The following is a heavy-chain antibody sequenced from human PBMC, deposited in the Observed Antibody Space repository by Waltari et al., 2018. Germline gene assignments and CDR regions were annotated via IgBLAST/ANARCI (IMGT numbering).Heavy chain of an antibody. CDR1: GFTVSSNY. V-gene: IGHV3-53*01. D-gene: IGHD6-19*01. J-gene: IGHJ5*02. Sequence: EVQLVESGGGLIQPGGSLRLSCAASGFTVSSNYMSWVHQAPGKGLEWVSVIYSGGSTYYADSVKGRFTISRDNSKNTLYLQMNSLRAEDTAVYYCAREDSSGWANWFDPWGQGTLVTVSS. CDR3: AREDSSGWANWFDP. CDR2: IYSGGST.